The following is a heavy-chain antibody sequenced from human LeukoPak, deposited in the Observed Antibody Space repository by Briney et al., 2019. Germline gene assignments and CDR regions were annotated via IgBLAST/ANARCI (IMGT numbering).Heavy chain of an antibody. Sequence: PGGSLRLSCAASGFTFSSYGMHWVRQAPGKGLEWVAFIRYDGSNKYYADSVKGRFTISRDNSKNTLYLQMNSLRAEDTAVYYCAKDRSSSWYYFDYWGQGTLVTVSS. D-gene: IGHD6-13*01. CDR3: AKDRSSSWYYFDY. CDR2: IRYDGSNK. V-gene: IGHV3-30*02. J-gene: IGHJ4*02. CDR1: GFTFSSYG.